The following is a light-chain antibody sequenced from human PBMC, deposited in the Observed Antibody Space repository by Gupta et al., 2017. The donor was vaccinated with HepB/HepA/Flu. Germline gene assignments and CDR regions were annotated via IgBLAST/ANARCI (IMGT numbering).Light chain of an antibody. CDR1: SSDVGNYNL. V-gene: IGLV2-23*02. CDR3: CSYAGSGTLV. CDR2: EVT. J-gene: IGLJ2*01. Sequence: QSALTQPASVSGSPGQSITISCTGTSSDVGNYNLISWYQHHPGKAPKVMIYEVTERPSGVSNRFTGSKSGNTASLTISGLQAEDEADYYCCSYAGSGTLVFGGGTKLTVL.